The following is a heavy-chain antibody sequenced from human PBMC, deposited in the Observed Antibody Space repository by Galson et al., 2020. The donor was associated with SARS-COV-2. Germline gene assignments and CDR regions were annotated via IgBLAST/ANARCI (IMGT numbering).Heavy chain of an antibody. D-gene: IGHD3-10*01. CDR2: MNPNRGNT. Sequence: ASVQVSCKASGYTFTSYDINWVRQATGQGLEWMGWMNPNRGNTGYAQKFQGRVTMTRNTSISTAYMALSSLRSEDTAVYYCSRGRPPWFGELYFDYWGQGTMVTVCS. CDR3: SRGRPPWFGELYFDY. CDR1: GYTFTSYD. V-gene: IGHV1-8*02. J-gene: IGHJ4*02.